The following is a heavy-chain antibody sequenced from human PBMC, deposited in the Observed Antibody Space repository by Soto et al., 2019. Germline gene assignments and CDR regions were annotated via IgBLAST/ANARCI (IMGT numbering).Heavy chain of an antibody. V-gene: IGHV1-69*13. J-gene: IGHJ4*02. CDR2: VIPIYGTP. CDR3: ASGGRVVVIGFDY. CDR1: RGALSSYA. Sequence: SVKVSCKASRGALSSYAITWVRQAPGQGLDWMGGVIPIYGTPNYAQKFQGRVTLTADESTSAAYMELSSLRSEDTAVYYCASGGRVVVIGFDYWGQGTLVTVSS. D-gene: IGHD3-22*01.